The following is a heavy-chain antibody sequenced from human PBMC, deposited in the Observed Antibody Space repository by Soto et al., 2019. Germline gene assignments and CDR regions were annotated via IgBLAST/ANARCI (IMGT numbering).Heavy chain of an antibody. J-gene: IGHJ6*02. CDR2: INHSGGT. V-gene: IGHV4-34*01. Sequence: PSETLSLTCAVYGGSFSGYYWSWIRQPPGKGLEWIGEINHSGGTNYNPSLKSRVTISVDTSKNQFSLKLSSVTAADTAVYYCARGSDSSGYYSNYYYYGMDVWGQGTTVTVSS. D-gene: IGHD3-22*01. CDR1: GGSFSGYY. CDR3: ARGSDSSGYYSNYYYYGMDV.